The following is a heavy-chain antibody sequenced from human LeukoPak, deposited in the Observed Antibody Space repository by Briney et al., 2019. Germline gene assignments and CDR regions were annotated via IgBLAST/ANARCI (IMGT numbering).Heavy chain of an antibody. Sequence: ASVKVSCKASGYTFTGYYMHWVRRAPGQGLEWMGWINPNSGDRNYAQKFQGRVTMTRDTSISTAHMELSGLTSDDTAVYYCARDLTVQATAAIVYYFDYWGQGTQVTVSS. CDR2: INPNSGDR. J-gene: IGHJ4*02. CDR3: ARDLTVQATAAIVYYFDY. V-gene: IGHV1-2*02. CDR1: GYTFTGYY. D-gene: IGHD6-25*01.